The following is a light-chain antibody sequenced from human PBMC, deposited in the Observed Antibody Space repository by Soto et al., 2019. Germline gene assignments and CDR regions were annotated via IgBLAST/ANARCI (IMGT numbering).Light chain of an antibody. J-gene: IGLJ2*01. V-gene: IGLV1-40*01. CDR2: GNS. CDR1: RSNIGAGYA. Sequence: QSVLTQPPSVSGTPGQGVTISCTGSRSNIGAGYAVHWYQQLPGTAPKFLIHGNSNRPSGVPDRFSGSKSGTSASLAITGLQAEDEADYYCQSYDSSLSGVLFGGGTKLTVL. CDR3: QSYDSSLSGVL.